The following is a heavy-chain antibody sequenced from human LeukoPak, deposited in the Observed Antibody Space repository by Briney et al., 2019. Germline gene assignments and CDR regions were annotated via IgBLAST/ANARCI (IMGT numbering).Heavy chain of an antibody. Sequence: GASVKVSCKASGYTFTSYGISWVRQAPGQGLEWMGGIIPIFGTANYAQKFQGRVTITADESTSTAYMELSSLRSEDTAVYYCARGMGLGDYVWGSYRYDYYYGMDVWGQGTTVTVSS. V-gene: IGHV1-69*13. CDR1: GYTFTSYG. J-gene: IGHJ6*02. D-gene: IGHD3-16*02. CDR2: IIPIFGTA. CDR3: ARGMGLGDYVWGSYRYDYYYGMDV.